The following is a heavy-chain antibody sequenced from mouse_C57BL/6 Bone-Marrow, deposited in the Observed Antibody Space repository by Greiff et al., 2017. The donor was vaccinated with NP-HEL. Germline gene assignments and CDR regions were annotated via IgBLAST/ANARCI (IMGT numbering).Heavy chain of an antibody. CDR2: ISDGGSYT. CDR1: GFTFSSYA. CDR3: ARDRVGGYSFDY. Sequence: DVHLVESGGGLVKPGGSLKLSCAASGFTFSSYAMSWVRQTPEKRLEWVATISDGGSYTYYPDNVKGRFTISRDNAKNNLYLQMSQLKSEDTAMYYCARDRVGGYSFDYWGQGTTLTVSS. V-gene: IGHV5-4*01. J-gene: IGHJ2*01. D-gene: IGHD1-1*02.